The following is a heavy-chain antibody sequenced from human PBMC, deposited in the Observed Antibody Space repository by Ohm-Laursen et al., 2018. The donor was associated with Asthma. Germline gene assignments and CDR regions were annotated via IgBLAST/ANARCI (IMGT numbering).Heavy chain of an antibody. CDR2: ISYDGSNK. D-gene: IGHD5-24*01. V-gene: IGHV3-30-3*01. J-gene: IGHJ4*02. Sequence: RSLRLSCAASGFTFSSYAMHWVRQAPGKGLEWVAVISYDGSNKYYADSVKGRFTISRDNSKNTLYLQMNSLRAEDTAVYYCSSTRDGYNYDYWGQGTLVTVSS. CDR1: GFTFSSYA. CDR3: SSTRDGYNYDY.